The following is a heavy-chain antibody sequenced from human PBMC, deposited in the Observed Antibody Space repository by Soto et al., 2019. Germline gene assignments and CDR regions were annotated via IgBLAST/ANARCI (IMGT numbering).Heavy chain of an antibody. J-gene: IGHJ4*02. Sequence: PWETLSLTCTVSGGSMSSSRYYWGWIRQPPGKGLEWIGSGTTYYNPSLKSRVTISVDTSKNQFSLRLSSVTAADTAVYYCATYGGDTGRFDYWGQGTLVTVSS. CDR1: GGSMSSSRYY. CDR2: SGTT. V-gene: IGHV4-39*01. CDR3: ATYGGDTGRFDY. D-gene: IGHD2-21*01.